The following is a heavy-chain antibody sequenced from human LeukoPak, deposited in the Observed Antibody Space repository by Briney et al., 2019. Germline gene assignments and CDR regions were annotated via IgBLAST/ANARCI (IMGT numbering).Heavy chain of an antibody. J-gene: IGHJ5*02. D-gene: IGHD2-2*01. CDR3: ARDRIYCSSTSCYSRNLRANWFDP. CDR1: GFTFSSYA. V-gene: IGHV3-30-3*01. Sequence: PGGSLRLSCAASGFTFSSYAMHWVRQAPGKGLEWVAVISYDGSNKYYADSVKGRFTISRDNSKNTLYLQMNSLRAEDTAVYCCARDRIYCSSTSCYSRNLRANWFDPWGQGTLVTVSS. CDR2: ISYDGSNK.